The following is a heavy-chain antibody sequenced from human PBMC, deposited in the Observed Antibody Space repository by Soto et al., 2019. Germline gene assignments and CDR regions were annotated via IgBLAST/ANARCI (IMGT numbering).Heavy chain of an antibody. J-gene: IGHJ6*02. CDR1: GYRFNTYG. V-gene: IGHV1-18*01. Sequence: QAQMVQSGPEVKKPGASVKVSCTASGYRFNTYGISWVRQAPGQGLEWLGRISSYNVDTNYAEKFEDRLTMTTDTSTNTAYMELQSLRSDDTAVYFCARGHGEIIGAMAVWGQGTSVTVSS. CDR2: ISSYNVDT. CDR3: ARGHGEIIGAMAV. D-gene: IGHD3-3*01.